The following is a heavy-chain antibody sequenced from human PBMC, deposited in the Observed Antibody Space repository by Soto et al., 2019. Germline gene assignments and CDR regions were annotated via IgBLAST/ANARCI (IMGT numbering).Heavy chain of an antibody. CDR1: GYTFSSFW. J-gene: IGHJ4*02. CDR3: ASRYSYGYEFDY. CDR2: ISSSSTTI. Sequence: PGESLKISCKASGYTFSSFWINWVRQTPGKGLEWVSYISSSSTTIYYADSVKGRFTISRDNAKNSLYLQMNSLRDEDTAVYYCASRYSYGYEFDYWGQGTLVTVSS. V-gene: IGHV3-48*02. D-gene: IGHD5-18*01.